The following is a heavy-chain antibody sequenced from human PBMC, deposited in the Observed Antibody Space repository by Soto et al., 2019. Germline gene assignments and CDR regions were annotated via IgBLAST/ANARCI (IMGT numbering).Heavy chain of an antibody. CDR2: IWYDGTNR. CDR1: GFTFSNYG. D-gene: IGHD6-19*01. V-gene: IGHV3-33*01. CDR3: ARESSSGRRDRIDY. J-gene: IGHJ4*02. Sequence: QVKLVESEGGVVQPGRSLRLSCAASGFTFSNYGMHWVRQAPGKGLEWVTVIWYDGTNRFYADSVKGRFTISRDISENTVFLQMNSLRAEDTAVYYCARESSSGRRDRIDYWGQGTLVTVSS.